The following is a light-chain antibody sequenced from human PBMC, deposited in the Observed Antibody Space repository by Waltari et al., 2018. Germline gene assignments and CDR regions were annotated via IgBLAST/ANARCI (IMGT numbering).Light chain of an antibody. Sequence: QSALTQPPSVSGSPGQSVTISCTGTSGDVGSYNRVSWYQQPPAPAPKLITYEVTNRPSGVPDRFSGSKSGNTASLTISGLQAEDEADYYCTLYTTTSTWVFGGGTRLTVL. V-gene: IGLV2-18*01. J-gene: IGLJ3*02. CDR2: EVT. CDR3: TLYTTTSTWV. CDR1: SGDVGSYNR.